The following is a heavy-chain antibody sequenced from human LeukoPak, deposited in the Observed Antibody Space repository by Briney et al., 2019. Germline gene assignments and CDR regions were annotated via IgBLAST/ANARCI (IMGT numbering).Heavy chain of an antibody. J-gene: IGHJ4*02. V-gene: IGHV3-43D*03. CDR1: GFTFDDYA. CDR3: AKGKSSSGWTHFDY. Sequence: SGGSLRLSCAASGFTFDDYAMHWVRQAPGKGLEWVSLISWDGGSTYYADSVKGRFTISRDNSKNSLYLQMNSLRAEDTALYYCAKGKSSSGWTHFDYWGQGTLVTVSS. D-gene: IGHD6-19*01. CDR2: ISWDGGST.